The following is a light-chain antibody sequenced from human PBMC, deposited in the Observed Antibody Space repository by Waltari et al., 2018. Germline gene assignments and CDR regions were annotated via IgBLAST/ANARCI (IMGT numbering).Light chain of an antibody. CDR2: EVS. CDR1: ISDFGRYNF. Sequence: QSALTQPASVSGSPGQSIAISCTGSISDFGRYNFVSWYQHHPGTAPKLIIYEVSKRPSVVSLRFSAAKSGSTAFLTISGLQAEDDTTYYCCSYTSTSTYVFANGTKVAVL. V-gene: IGLV2-14*01. CDR3: CSYTSTSTYV. J-gene: IGLJ1*01.